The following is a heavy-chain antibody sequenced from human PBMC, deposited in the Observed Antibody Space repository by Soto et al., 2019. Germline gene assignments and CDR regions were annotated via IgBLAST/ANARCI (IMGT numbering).Heavy chain of an antibody. CDR1: GYTFTSYG. CDR2: SSNYNDNT. CDR3: ARDRGGYFDY. D-gene: IGHD3-16*01. V-gene: IGHV1-18*04. J-gene: IGHJ4*02. Sequence: QVQLVQSGAEVKKPGASVKVSCKASGYTFTSYGISWVRQAPGQGLEWMGWSSNYNDNTNYAQKLQGRLTLTTDTSTNTVYMELRSLRSDDTAMYYCARDRGGYFDYWGQGSLVTVSS.